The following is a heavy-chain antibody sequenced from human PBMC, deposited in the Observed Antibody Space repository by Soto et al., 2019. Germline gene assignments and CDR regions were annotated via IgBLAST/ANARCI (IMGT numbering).Heavy chain of an antibody. J-gene: IGHJ4*02. V-gene: IGHV3-23*01. CDR1: GFTFSSYA. D-gene: IGHD5-12*01. CDR2: ISGSGGST. CDR3: AKGNSYVVATISY. Sequence: GGSLRLSCVASGFTFSSYAMSWVRQAPGKGLEWVSAISGSGGSTYYADSVKGRFTISRDNSKNTLYLQMNSLRAEDTAVYYCAKGNSYVVATISYWGQGTLVTVSS.